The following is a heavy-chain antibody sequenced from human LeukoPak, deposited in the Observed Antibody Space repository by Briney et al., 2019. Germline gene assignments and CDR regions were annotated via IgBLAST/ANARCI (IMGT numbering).Heavy chain of an antibody. V-gene: IGHV4-4*07. D-gene: IGHD2-21*02. CDR1: GGSISSYY. CDR3: ARDRRASQCGGDCCYDAFDI. CDR2: IYTSGST. J-gene: IGHJ3*02. Sequence: PSETLSLTCTVSGGSISSYYWSWIRQPAGKGLEWIGRIYTSGSTNYNPSLKSRVTMSVDTSKNQFSLKLSSVTAADTAVYYCARDRRASQCGGDCCYDAFDIWGQGTMVTVSS.